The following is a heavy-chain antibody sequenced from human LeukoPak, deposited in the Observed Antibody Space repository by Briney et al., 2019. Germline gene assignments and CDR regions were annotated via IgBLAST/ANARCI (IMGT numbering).Heavy chain of an antibody. Sequence: GGSLRLSCAASGFSFSSYGMHWVRQAPGKGLEWVAFIRYDGSKKYYADSVKGRFTISRDNSKNTLYLQMNSLRAEDTAVYYCAKGGALYCSGGSCYVDYWGQGTLVTVSS. D-gene: IGHD2-15*01. CDR1: GFSFSSYG. CDR2: IRYDGSKK. J-gene: IGHJ4*02. V-gene: IGHV3-30*02. CDR3: AKGGALYCSGGSCYVDY.